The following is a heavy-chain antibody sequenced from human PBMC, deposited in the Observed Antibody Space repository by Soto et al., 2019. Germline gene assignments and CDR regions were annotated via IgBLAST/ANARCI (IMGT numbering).Heavy chain of an antibody. D-gene: IGHD2-15*01. J-gene: IGHJ4*02. V-gene: IGHV3-30-3*01. CDR3: ARDPGYCSGGSCYVPSTFDY. Sequence: GGSLRLSCAASGFTFSSYAMHWVRQAPGKGLEWVAVISYDGSNKYYADSVKGRFTISRDNSKNTLYLQMNSLRAEDTAVYYCARDPGYCSGGSCYVPSTFDYWGQGTLVTVSS. CDR1: GFTFSSYA. CDR2: ISYDGSNK.